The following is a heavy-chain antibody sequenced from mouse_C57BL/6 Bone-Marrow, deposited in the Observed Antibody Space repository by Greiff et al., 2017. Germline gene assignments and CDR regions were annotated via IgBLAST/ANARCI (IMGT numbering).Heavy chain of an antibody. V-gene: IGHV1-19*01. Sequence: EVQLQQSGPVLVKPGASVKMSCKASGYTFTDYYMNWVKQSHGKSLEWIGVLNPYNGGTSYNQKFKGQATLTVDKSSSPAYMELNSLTDEDSAVYYCASWVTYYFDYWGQGTTLTVSS. J-gene: IGHJ2*01. CDR1: GYTFTDYY. CDR2: LNPYNGGT. D-gene: IGHD2-3*01. CDR3: ASWVTYYFDY.